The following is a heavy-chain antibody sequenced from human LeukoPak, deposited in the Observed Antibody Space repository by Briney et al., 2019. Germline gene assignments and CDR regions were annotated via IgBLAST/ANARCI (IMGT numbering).Heavy chain of an antibody. V-gene: IGHV3-23*01. CDR1: GFTFSSYG. CDR3: AKDADCSGGSCYSLLIDY. D-gene: IGHD2-15*01. CDR2: ISGSGGST. J-gene: IGHJ4*02. Sequence: GGSLRLSCAASGFTFSSYGMSWVRQAPGKGLEWVSAISGSGGSTYYADSVKGRFTISRDNSKNTLYLQMNSLRAEDTAVYYCAKDADCSGGSCYSLLIDYWGQGTLVTVSS.